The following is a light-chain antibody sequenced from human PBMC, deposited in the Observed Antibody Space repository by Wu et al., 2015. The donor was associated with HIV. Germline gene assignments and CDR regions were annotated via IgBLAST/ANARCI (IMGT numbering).Light chain of an antibody. CDR1: QNIRSW. Sequence: DVQMTQSPSTLSASVGDRVTITCRASQNIRSWLAWYQQKPGKAPKLLIYQASNLETGVPSRFSGRRSGTDFTLAINSLQPDDFATYYCQEYSGHQYNFGQGTKLEIK. V-gene: IGKV1-5*03. J-gene: IGKJ2*01. CDR2: QAS. CDR3: QEYSGHQYN.